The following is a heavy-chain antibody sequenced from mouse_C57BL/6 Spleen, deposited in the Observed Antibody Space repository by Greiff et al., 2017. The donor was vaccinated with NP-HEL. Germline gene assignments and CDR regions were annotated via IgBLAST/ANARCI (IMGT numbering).Heavy chain of an antibody. J-gene: IGHJ2*01. Sequence: QVQLQQPGTELVKPGASVKLSCKASGYTFTSYWMHWVKQRPGQGLEWIGNINPSNGGTNYNEKFKSKATLTVDKSSSTAYMQLSSLTSEDSAVYYCARDLLIYYYGSSYGDYWGQGTTLTVSS. V-gene: IGHV1-53*01. CDR2: INPSNGGT. CDR3: ARDLLIYYYGSSYGDY. CDR1: GYTFTSYW. D-gene: IGHD1-1*01.